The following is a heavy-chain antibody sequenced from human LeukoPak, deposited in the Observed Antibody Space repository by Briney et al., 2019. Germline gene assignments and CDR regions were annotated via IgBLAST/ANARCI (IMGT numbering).Heavy chain of an antibody. CDR2: IYYSGST. CDR3: ASRIAAAGISYYYYYMDV. CDR1: GDSISSYY. D-gene: IGHD6-13*01. V-gene: IGHV4-59*12. J-gene: IGHJ6*03. Sequence: SETLSLTCTVSGDSISSYYCSWIRQPPGKGLEWIGYIYYSGSTSYNPSLKSRVTISLDTSKNQFSLKLSSVTAADTAVYYCASRIAAAGISYYYYYMDVWGKGTTVTVSS.